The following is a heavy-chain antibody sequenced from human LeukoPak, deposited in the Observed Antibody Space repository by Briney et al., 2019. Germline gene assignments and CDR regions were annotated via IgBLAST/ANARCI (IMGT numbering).Heavy chain of an antibody. D-gene: IGHD5-18*01. Sequence: GGSLKLSCAASGFTFSGSAMHWVRQASGKGLELVGRIRSKANSYATAYAASVKGRFTISRDDSKNTAYLQMNSLKTEDTAVYYCTRHVDTAMDYWGQGTLVTVSS. V-gene: IGHV3-73*01. CDR2: IRSKANSYAT. CDR3: TRHVDTAMDY. CDR1: GFTFSGSA. J-gene: IGHJ4*02.